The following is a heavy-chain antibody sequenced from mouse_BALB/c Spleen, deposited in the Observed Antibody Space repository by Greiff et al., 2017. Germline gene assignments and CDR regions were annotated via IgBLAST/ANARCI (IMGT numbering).Heavy chain of an antibody. D-gene: IGHD1-1*01. CDR3: ARRNYGEWYFDV. V-gene: IGHV3-2*02. CDR1: GYSITSDYA. J-gene: IGHJ1*01. Sequence: EVQLQQSGPGLVKPSQSLSLTCTVTGYSITSDYAWNWIRQFPGNKLEWMCYISYSGSTSYNPSLKSRISITRDTSKNQVFLQLNSVTTEDTATYYCARRNYGEWYFDVWGAGTTVTVSS. CDR2: ISYSGST.